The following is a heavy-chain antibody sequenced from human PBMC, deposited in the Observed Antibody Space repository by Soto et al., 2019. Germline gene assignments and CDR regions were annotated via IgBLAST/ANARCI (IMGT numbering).Heavy chain of an antibody. CDR3: AKRGSGSYYID. CDR2: ISGSGDST. Sequence: EVQLLESGGGLVQPGGSLRLSCAASGFTFSSYAMSWVRQAPGKGLEWVSAISGSGDSTYYADSVKGRFTISRDNSKNTLYLQINSLRAEDTAVYYCAKRGSGSYYIDWGQGTLVTVSS. CDR1: GFTFSSYA. J-gene: IGHJ4*02. V-gene: IGHV3-23*01. D-gene: IGHD1-26*01.